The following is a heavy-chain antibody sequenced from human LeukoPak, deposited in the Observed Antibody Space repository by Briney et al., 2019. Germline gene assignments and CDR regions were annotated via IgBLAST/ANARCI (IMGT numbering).Heavy chain of an antibody. J-gene: IGHJ5*02. CDR1: GGTFSSYA. CDR3: ARSGSNVLRFLEWLPELDWFDP. D-gene: IGHD3-3*01. CDR2: IIPIFGTA. Sequence: SVKVSCKASGGTFSSYAISWVRQAPGQGLEWMGGIIPIFGTANYAQKFQGRVTITTDESTSTAYMELSSLRSEDTAVYYCARSGSNVLRFLEWLPELDWFDPWGQGTLVTVSS. V-gene: IGHV1-69*05.